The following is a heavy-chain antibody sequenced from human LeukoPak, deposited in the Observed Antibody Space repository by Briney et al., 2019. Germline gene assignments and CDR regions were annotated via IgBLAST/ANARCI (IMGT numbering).Heavy chain of an antibody. CDR1: GYTFTSYG. CDR2: ISAYNGNT. Sequence: ASVKVSCKASGYTFTSYGISWVRQTPGQGLEWMGWISAYNGNTNYAQKLQGRVTMTTDTSTSTAYMELRSLRSDDTAVYYCARLPLGDDYSDLYYFDYWGQGTLVTVSS. V-gene: IGHV1-18*04. D-gene: IGHD4-17*01. CDR3: ARLPLGDDYSDLYYFDY. J-gene: IGHJ4*02.